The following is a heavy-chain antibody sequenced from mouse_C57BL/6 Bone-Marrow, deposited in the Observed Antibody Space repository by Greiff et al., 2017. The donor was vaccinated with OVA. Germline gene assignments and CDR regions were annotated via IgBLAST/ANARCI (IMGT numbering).Heavy chain of an antibody. CDR2: ISYDGSN. CDR3: ARDWDDY. V-gene: IGHV3-6*01. CDR1: GYSITSGYY. J-gene: IGHJ2*01. D-gene: IGHD4-1*01. Sequence: EVKLQESGPGLVKPSQSLSLTCSVTGYSITSGYYWNWIRQFPGNKLEWMGYISYDGSNNYNPSLKNRISITRDTSKNQFFLKLNSVTTEVTATYYCARDWDDYWGQGTTLTVSS.